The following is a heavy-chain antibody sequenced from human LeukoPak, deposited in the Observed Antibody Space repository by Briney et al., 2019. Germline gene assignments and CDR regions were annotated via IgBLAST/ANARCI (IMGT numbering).Heavy chain of an antibody. Sequence: PAETLSLTCAVYGGSFSGYYWSWIRQPPGKGLEWIGEINHSGSTNYNPSLKSRVTISVDTSKNQFSLKLISVNAADTAVYYCARHRSRERPTRPWGGYCSGGSCHIGMDVWGKGTPVTISS. CDR2: INHSGST. CDR1: GGSFSGYY. CDR3: ARHRSRERPTRPWGGYCSGGSCHIGMDV. D-gene: IGHD2-15*01. J-gene: IGHJ6*04. V-gene: IGHV4-34*01.